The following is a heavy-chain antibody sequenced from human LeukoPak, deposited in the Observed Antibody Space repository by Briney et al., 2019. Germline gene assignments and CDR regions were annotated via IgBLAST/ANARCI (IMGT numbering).Heavy chain of an antibody. CDR2: IWYDGSNK. CDR1: GFTFSSYG. V-gene: IGHV3-33*01. J-gene: IGHJ6*02. D-gene: IGHD6-13*01. CDR3: ARDQGRIAAAGTNLYYYYYGMDV. Sequence: GGSLRLSCAASGFTFSSYGMHWVRQAPGKGLEWVAVIWYDGSNKYYADSVKGRFIISRDNSKNTLYLQMNSLRAEDTAVYYCARDQGRIAAAGTNLYYYYYGMDVWGQGTTVTVSS.